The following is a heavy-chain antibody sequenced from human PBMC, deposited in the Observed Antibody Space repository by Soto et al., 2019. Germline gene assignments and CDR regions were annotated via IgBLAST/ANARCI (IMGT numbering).Heavy chain of an antibody. Sequence: DTLSLTCTVSGGSISSYYWSWIRQPPGKGLEWIGYIYYSGSTNYNPSLKSRVTISVDTSKNQFSLKLSSVTAADTAVYYCARHPGFYCSGGSCYFGYYGMDVWGQGTTVTVSS. CDR3: ARHPGFYCSGGSCYFGYYGMDV. V-gene: IGHV4-59*08. D-gene: IGHD2-15*01. CDR2: IYYSGST. CDR1: GGSISSYY. J-gene: IGHJ6*02.